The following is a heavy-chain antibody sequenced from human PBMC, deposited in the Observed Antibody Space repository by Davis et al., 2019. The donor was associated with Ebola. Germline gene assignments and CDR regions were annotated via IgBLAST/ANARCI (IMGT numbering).Heavy chain of an antibody. CDR3: ARDRRYDSSGYDYYFYMDV. CDR2: IYYSGST. D-gene: IGHD3-22*01. Sequence: LRLTCTVSGGSISRGGSYWTWIRQHPGKGLEWIGYIYYSGSTYYKPSLKSRVTISLDTSKNQFSLNLYSLTAAETAVYYCARDRRYDSSGYDYYFYMDVWGKGTTVTVSS. V-gene: IGHV4-31*03. CDR1: GGSISRGGSY. J-gene: IGHJ6*03.